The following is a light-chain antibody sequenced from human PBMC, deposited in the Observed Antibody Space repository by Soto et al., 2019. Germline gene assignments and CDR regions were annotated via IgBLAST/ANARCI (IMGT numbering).Light chain of an antibody. CDR2: EVT. CDR1: SSDIGGYNS. J-gene: IGLJ1*01. CDR3: SSYRSSNTLYV. V-gene: IGLV2-14*01. Sequence: QSVRTQPASVSGSPGQSITISCTGTSSDIGGYNSVSWYQHHPGKAPKLMISEVTNRPSGVSNRFSGSKSGNTASLTISGLQAEDEADYYCSSYRSSNTLYVFGTGTKVTVL.